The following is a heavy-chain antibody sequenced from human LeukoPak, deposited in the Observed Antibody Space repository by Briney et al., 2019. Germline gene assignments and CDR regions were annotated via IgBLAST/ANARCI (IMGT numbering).Heavy chain of an antibody. V-gene: IGHV3-23*01. J-gene: IGHJ4*02. CDR3: AKEGQRSSGSYYVY. D-gene: IGHD3-10*01. CDR1: GFTFSSYA. Sequence: PGGSLRLSCAASGFTFSSYAMSWVRQAPGKGLEWVSAISGSGGSTYHADSVKGRFTISRDNSKNTLYLQMNSLRAEDTAVYYCAKEGQRSSGSYYVYWGQGTLVPVSS. CDR2: ISGSGGST.